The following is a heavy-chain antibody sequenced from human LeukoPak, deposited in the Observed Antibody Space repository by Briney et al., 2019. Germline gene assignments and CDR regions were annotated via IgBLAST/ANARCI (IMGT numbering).Heavy chain of an antibody. CDR3: ASASGAVEMATISAYYYYYMDV. J-gene: IGHJ6*03. Sequence: SVKVSCKASGGTFSSYAISWVRQAPRQGLEWMGGIIPIFGTANYAQKFQGRVTITKDESTSTAYMELSSLRSEDTAVYYCASASGAVEMATISAYYYYYMDVWGKGTTVTVSS. D-gene: IGHD5-24*01. CDR2: IIPIFGTA. CDR1: GGTFSSYA. V-gene: IGHV1-69*05.